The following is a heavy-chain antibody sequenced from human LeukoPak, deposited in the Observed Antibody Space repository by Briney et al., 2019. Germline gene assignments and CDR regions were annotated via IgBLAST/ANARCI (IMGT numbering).Heavy chain of an antibody. Sequence: GASVKVSCKASGYTFTGYYIHWVRQAPGQGLEWMGRINPSNGGADFAQEFQGRVTMTRDTSISTAYMELSGLTPDDTAVFYCAREEGDYGSGSYYDVWDQGTLVTVSS. CDR1: GYTFTGYY. CDR3: AREEGDYGSGSYYDV. V-gene: IGHV1-2*06. J-gene: IGHJ1*01. D-gene: IGHD3-10*01. CDR2: INPSNGGA.